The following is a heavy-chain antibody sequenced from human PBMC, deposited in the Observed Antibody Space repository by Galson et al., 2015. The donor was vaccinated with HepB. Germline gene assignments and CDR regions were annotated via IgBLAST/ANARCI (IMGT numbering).Heavy chain of an antibody. CDR2: IKQDGSQK. J-gene: IGHJ4*02. CDR3: TIAYQCDF. CDR1: GFTFSDYY. Sequence: SLRLSCAAAGFTFSDYYMSWVRQAPGKGLEWVATIKQDGSQKRYVDSVKGRFTISRDNAKSSVFLQMNSLRAEDTAIYYCTIAYQCDFWGQGTLVTVSS. V-gene: IGHV3-7*01.